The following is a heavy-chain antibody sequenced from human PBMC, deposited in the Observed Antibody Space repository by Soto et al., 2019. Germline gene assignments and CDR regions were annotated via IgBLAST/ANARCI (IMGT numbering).Heavy chain of an antibody. J-gene: IGHJ6*02. Sequence: QVQLQQWGAGLLKPSETLSLTCAVYGGSFSGYYWSWIRQPPGKGLEWIGEINHSGSTNYNPSLKSRVTISVDTSKNQFSLKLSSVTAADTAVYYCARLVRYCSGGSCYFYYYYGMDVWGQGTTVTVSS. CDR1: GGSFSGYY. D-gene: IGHD2-15*01. CDR3: ARLVRYCSGGSCYFYYYYGMDV. CDR2: INHSGST. V-gene: IGHV4-34*01.